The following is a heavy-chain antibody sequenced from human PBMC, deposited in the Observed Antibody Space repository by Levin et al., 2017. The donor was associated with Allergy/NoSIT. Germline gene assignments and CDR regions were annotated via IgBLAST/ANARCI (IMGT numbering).Heavy chain of an antibody. CDR3: ARDPLGSAYYYHTLDV. V-gene: IGHV1-2*02. CDR2: INPNSGGT. CDR1: GFTLSDHY. J-gene: IGHJ6*02. Sequence: GASVKVSCKASGFTLSDHYLYWVRQAPGQGLEWVGWINPNSGGTRYAQRFQGRVTMTRDTSISTAYMELNRLRSDDTAIYYCARDPLGSAYYYHTLDVWGQGTTVTVSS.